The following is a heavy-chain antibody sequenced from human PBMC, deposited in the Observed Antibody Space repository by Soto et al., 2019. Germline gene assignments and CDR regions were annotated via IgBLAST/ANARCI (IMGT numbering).Heavy chain of an antibody. D-gene: IGHD5-18*01. Sequence: QPVGSLRLSCAASGFIFENFGMSWVRQAPGKGLVWVSRINPDGSATNYADSVKGRFTISRDNAKNTLYLQMNSLRAEDTAVFYCGRGGSDSPMAPGYWGQGTLVTVSS. V-gene: IGHV3-74*01. J-gene: IGHJ4*02. CDR1: GFIFENFG. CDR3: GRGGSDSPMAPGY. CDR2: INPDGSAT.